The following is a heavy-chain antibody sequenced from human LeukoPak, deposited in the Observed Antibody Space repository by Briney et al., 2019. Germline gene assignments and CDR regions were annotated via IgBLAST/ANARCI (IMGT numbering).Heavy chain of an antibody. Sequence: SETLSLTCTVSGGSISSGGYYWSWIRQPPGKGLEWIGYIYHSGSTYYNPSLKSRVTISVDTSKNQFSLKLSSVTAADTAVYYCARATVVTRNFDYWGQGTLVTVSS. V-gene: IGHV4-30-2*01. CDR3: ARATVVTRNFDY. CDR1: GGSISSGGYY. D-gene: IGHD4-23*01. J-gene: IGHJ4*02. CDR2: IYHSGST.